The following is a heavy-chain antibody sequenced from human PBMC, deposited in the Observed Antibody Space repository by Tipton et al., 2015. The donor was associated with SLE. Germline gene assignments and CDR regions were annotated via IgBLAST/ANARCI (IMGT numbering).Heavy chain of an antibody. CDR1: GGTISSDPYY. D-gene: IGHD1-1*01. CDR2: IYHRGNT. Sequence: TLSLTCTVSGGTISSDPYYWGWIRQPPGKGLEWIGSIYHRGNTYYNPSLKSRVAVSVDTSKNQFSLSLSSVTAADTAFYYCARRHWNGDAVGDDVFDIWGQGTMVTVSS. J-gene: IGHJ3*02. V-gene: IGHV4-39*01. CDR3: ARRHWNGDAVGDDVFDI.